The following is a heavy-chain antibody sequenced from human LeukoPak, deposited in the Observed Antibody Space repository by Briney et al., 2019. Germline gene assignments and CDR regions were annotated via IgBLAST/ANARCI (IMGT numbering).Heavy chain of an antibody. Sequence: GGSRQISGQGSGSRFTSYWIGGVRQVPRKGLEWMGFIYPGDSDTRYSTSFQGQVNISADKSIRTAYLQWSSLKASDTAMYYCARQEDDILTGYDYWGEGALVTVSS. J-gene: IGHJ4*02. CDR3: ARQEDDILTGYDY. CDR1: GSRFTSYW. V-gene: IGHV5-51*01. CDR2: IYPGDSDT. D-gene: IGHD3-9*01.